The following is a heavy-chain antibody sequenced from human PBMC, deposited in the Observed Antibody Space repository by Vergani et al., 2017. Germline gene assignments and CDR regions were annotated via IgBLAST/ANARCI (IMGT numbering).Heavy chain of an antibody. V-gene: IGHV3-33*01. J-gene: IGHJ5*02. CDR2: TWYDGNNK. Sequence: QVQLVESGGGVVQLGRSLRLSCAASGFTFNQYGMHWVRQAPGKGLEWVAVTWYDGNNKQYADSVKGRFTISRDNSKSTMYLQMNSLRDEDTGVYYCARDLRLLYSRFDPWGQGTLVTVSS. D-gene: IGHD5-12*01. CDR3: ARDLRLLYSRFDP. CDR1: GFTFNQYG.